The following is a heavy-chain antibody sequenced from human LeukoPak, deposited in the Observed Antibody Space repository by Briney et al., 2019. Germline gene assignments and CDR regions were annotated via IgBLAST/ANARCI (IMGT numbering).Heavy chain of an antibody. V-gene: IGHV3-53*01. D-gene: IGHD2-2*01. CDR2: IYSGGST. CDR3: AKISSTSFFDY. J-gene: IGHJ4*02. Sequence: GGSLRLSCAASGFTVSSNYMSWVRQAPGKGLEWVSVIYSGGSTYYADSVKGRFTISRDNSKNTLYLQMNSLRAEDTAVYYCAKISSTSFFDYWGQGTLVTVSS. CDR1: GFTVSSNY.